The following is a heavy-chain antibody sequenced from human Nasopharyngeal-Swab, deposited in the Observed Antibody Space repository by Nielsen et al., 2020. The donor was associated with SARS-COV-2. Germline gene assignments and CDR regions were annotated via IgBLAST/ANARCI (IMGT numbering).Heavy chain of an antibody. CDR3: ARFSNKGNRYLFFDL. CDR2: ISSSGDST. Sequence: GESLKISCAASGFTYSIYAMTWVRQAPGKGLEWVSTISSSGDSTFYADSVKGRFTMSRDNSKHTLYLQVNSLRAEDTAVYYCARFSNKGNRYLFFDLWGRGTLVTVSS. D-gene: IGHD1-14*01. V-gene: IGHV3-23*01. CDR1: GFTYSIYA. J-gene: IGHJ2*01.